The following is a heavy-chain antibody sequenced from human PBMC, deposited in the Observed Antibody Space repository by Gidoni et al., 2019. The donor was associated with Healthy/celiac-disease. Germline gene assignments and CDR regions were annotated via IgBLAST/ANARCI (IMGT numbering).Heavy chain of an antibody. D-gene: IGHD3-10*01. CDR2: IYTSGST. V-gene: IGHV4-61*02. CDR1: GGSISSGSSY. Sequence: QVQLQASGPGLVKPSQTLSLTCTVSGGSISSGSSYWSWIRQPAGKGLEWIGRIYTSGSTNYNPSLKSRVTISVDTSKNQFSLKRSSVTAADTAVYYCARGIALDWFDPWGQGTLVTVSS. CDR3: ARGIALDWFDP. J-gene: IGHJ5*02.